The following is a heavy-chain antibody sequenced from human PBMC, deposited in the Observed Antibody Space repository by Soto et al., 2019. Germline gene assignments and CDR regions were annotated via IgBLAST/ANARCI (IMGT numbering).Heavy chain of an antibody. CDR2: IKQDGSEK. D-gene: IGHD2-2*01. V-gene: IGHV3-7*05. CDR3: ARVPTIVVVPAAILYFDY. CDR1: GFTFSSYW. Sequence: GGSLRLSCASSGFTFSSYWMSWVRQAPGKGLEWVANIKQDGSEKYYVDSVKGRFTISRDNAKNSLYLQMNSLRAEDTAVYYCARVPTIVVVPAAILYFDYWGQGTLVTVSS. J-gene: IGHJ4*02.